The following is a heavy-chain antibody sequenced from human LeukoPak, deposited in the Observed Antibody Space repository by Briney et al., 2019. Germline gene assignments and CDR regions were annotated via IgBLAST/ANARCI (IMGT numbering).Heavy chain of an antibody. CDR2: INHSGST. CDR3: ARRVPIFGVVIVYYFDY. CDR1: GGSFSGYY. V-gene: IGHV4-34*01. D-gene: IGHD3-3*01. J-gene: IGHJ4*02. Sequence: SETLSLTCAVYGGSFSGYYWSWIRQPPGKGLEWIGEINHSGSTNYNPSLKSRVTISVDTSKNQFSLKLSSVTAADTAVYYCARRVPIFGVVIVYYFDYWGQGTLVTVSS.